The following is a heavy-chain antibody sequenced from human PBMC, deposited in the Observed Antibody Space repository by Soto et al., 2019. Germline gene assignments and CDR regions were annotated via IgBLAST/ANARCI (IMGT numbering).Heavy chain of an antibody. CDR1: GFTFSRYS. CDR3: ARESEDLSSNFDY. Sequence: PGGSLRLSCAASGFTFSRYSMNWVRQAPGKGLEWVSSISSTTNYIYYADSMKGRFTVSRDNAKNSVYLDMNSLSAEDTAVYYCARESEDLSSNFDYWAQGTLVTVYS. CDR2: ISSTTNYI. J-gene: IGHJ4*02. V-gene: IGHV3-21*01.